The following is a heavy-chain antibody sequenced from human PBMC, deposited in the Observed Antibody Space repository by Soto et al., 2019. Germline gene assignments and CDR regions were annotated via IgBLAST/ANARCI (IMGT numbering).Heavy chain of an antibody. CDR2: IWYDGSNK. J-gene: IGHJ6*02. V-gene: IGHV3-33*01. D-gene: IGHD6-6*01. CDR1: GFTFSSYG. Sequence: GGSLRLSCAASGFTFSSYGMHWVRQAPGKGLEWVAVIWYDGSNKYYADSVKGRFTISREDSKNTLYLQMNSLRAEETAVYYCARGVYSSSSYYYYYGMDVWGQGTTVTVSS. CDR3: ARGVYSSSSYYYYYGMDV.